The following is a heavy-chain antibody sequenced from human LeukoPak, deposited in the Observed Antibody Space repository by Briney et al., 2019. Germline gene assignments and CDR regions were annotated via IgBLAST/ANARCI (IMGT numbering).Heavy chain of an antibody. D-gene: IGHD6-19*01. CDR3: ARGRGRAVAGTDEIDY. CDR2: INHSGST. V-gene: IGHV4-34*01. J-gene: IGHJ4*02. Sequence: SDTLSLTCAVYGGSFSGYYWSWIRQPPGKGLEWTGEINHSGSTNYNPSLKSRVTISVDTSKNQFSLKLSSVTAADTAVYYCARGRGRAVAGTDEIDYWGQGTLVTVSS. CDR1: GGSFSGYY.